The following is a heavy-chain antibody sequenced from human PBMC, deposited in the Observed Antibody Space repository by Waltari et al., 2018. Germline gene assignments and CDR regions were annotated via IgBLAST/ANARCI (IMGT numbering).Heavy chain of an antibody. Sequence: EVQLVESGGGLVQPGGSLRLSCAASGFTFSSYSMNWVRQAPGKGLEWVSYISSSSSTIYYADSGKGRFTIARDNAKNSLYLQMNSLRAEDTAVYYCASPYDSSGYYLSYAFDIWGQGTMVTVSS. V-gene: IGHV3-48*04. CDR2: ISSSSSTI. D-gene: IGHD3-22*01. CDR1: GFTFSSYS. CDR3: ASPYDSSGYYLSYAFDI. J-gene: IGHJ3*02.